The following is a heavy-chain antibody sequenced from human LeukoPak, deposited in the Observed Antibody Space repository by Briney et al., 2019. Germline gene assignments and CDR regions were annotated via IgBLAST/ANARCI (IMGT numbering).Heavy chain of an antibody. CDR2: ISGSDSST. V-gene: IGHV3-23*01. Sequence: PGGSLRLSCAASGFTFSSSAMSWVRQAPGKGLEWVSTISGSDSSTHYADSVKGRFTISRDNSKNTLYLQMNSLRADDTAVYYCAELGITMIGGVWGKGTTVTISS. D-gene: IGHD3-10*02. CDR3: AELGITMIGGV. J-gene: IGHJ6*04. CDR1: GFTFSSSA.